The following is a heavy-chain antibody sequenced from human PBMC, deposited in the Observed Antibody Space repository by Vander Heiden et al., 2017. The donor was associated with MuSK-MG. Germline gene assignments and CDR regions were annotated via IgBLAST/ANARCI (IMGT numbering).Heavy chain of an antibody. CDR3: ARVELVSKKYYFDY. CDR2: IYYSGRT. D-gene: IGHD1-26*01. J-gene: IGHJ4*02. Sequence: QLQLQESGPGLVKPSETLSLTCTVSGGSISSSSDYWGWLRQPPGKGLEWIGSIYYSGRTYYNPALKSRVTISVDTSKIQLSLNLRSVTAADTAVYYCARVELVSKKYYFDYWGQGTLVTVSS. V-gene: IGHV4-39*01. CDR1: GGSISSSSDY.